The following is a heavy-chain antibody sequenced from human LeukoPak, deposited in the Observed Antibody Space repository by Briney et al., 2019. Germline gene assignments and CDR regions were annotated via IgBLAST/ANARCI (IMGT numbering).Heavy chain of an antibody. CDR2: MSYDGSSQ. CDR1: GFTSSDYN. V-gene: IGHV3-30-3*01. D-gene: IGHD1-26*01. CDR3: ARVVGAPLYYFDS. J-gene: IGHJ4*02. Sequence: GRSLRLPCAASGFTSSDYNMHWVRQAPGKGLEWVAVMSYDGSSQHYADSVKGRFTISRDNSKNTLFLQMNSLRAEDTALYYCARVVGAPLYYFDSWGQGTLVTVSS.